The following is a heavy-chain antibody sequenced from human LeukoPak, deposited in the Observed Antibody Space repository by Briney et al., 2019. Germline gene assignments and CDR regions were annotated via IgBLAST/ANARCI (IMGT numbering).Heavy chain of an antibody. J-gene: IGHJ3*02. V-gene: IGHV3-74*01. CDR1: GFTFSSYW. CDR3: VREYSSSSGRAFDI. Sequence: PGGSLRLSCAASGFTFSSYWMHWVRQAPGKGLVWVSHISTDGSSTNSAGSVKGRFTISRDNAKNTLYLQMNSLRAEDTAVYYCVREYSSSSGRAFDIWGQGTMVTVSP. CDR2: ISTDGSST. D-gene: IGHD6-6*01.